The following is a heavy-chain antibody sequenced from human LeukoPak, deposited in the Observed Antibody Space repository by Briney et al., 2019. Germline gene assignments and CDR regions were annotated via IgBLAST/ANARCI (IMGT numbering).Heavy chain of an antibody. J-gene: IGHJ4*02. CDR1: GFTFSSYA. D-gene: IGHD3-10*01. CDR2: ISYDGSNK. CDR3: ARGLVAGSYNTDLYYFDY. Sequence: PGGSLRLSCAASGFTFSSYAMHWVRQAPGKELQWVAVISYDGSNKYYADSVKGRFTISRDNSKNTLYLQMNSLRAEDTAVYYCARGLVAGSYNTDLYYFDYWGQGTLVTVSS. V-gene: IGHV3-30-3*01.